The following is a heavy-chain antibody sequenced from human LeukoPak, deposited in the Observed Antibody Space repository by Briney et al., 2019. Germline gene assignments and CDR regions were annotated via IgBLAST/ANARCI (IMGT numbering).Heavy chain of an antibody. CDR3: AFRRRREFDY. CDR1: GGSFSGYY. D-gene: IGHD1-26*01. J-gene: IGHJ4*02. V-gene: IGHV4-34*01. Sequence: SETLSLTCAVYGGSFSGYYWSWIRQPPGKGLEWIGEINHSGSTYYNPSLKSRVTISVDTSKNQFSLKLSSVTAADTAVYYCAFRRRREFDYWAREPWSPSPQ. CDR2: INHSGST.